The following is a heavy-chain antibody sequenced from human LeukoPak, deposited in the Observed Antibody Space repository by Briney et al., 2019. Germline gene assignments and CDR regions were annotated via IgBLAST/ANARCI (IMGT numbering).Heavy chain of an antibody. CDR3: AGGRQWLEFDY. D-gene: IGHD6-19*01. V-gene: IGHV3-30*04. J-gene: IGHJ4*02. CDR2: ISYDGSNK. CDR1: GFTFSSYA. Sequence: GGSLRLSCAASGFTFSSYAMHWVRQAPGKGLEWVAVISYDGSNKYYADSVKGRFTISRDNSKNTLYLQMNSLRAEDTAVYYCAGGRQWLEFDYWGQGTLVTVSS.